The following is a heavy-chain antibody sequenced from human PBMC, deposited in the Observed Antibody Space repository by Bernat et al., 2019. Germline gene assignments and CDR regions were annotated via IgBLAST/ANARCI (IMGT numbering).Heavy chain of an antibody. Sequence: EVQLVESGGGLVQPGGSLRLSCAASGFTFSSYNMNWVRQAPGKGLEWVSYISSSSSTIYYADSVKGRFTISRDNAKNSLYMQMNSLRDEDTAVYYCARDVVHCGGYCYSGWFDTWGQGTLVTVSS. CDR3: ARDVVHCGGYCYSGWFDT. CDR1: GFTFSSYN. V-gene: IGHV3-48*02. D-gene: IGHD2-21*02. J-gene: IGHJ5*02. CDR2: ISSSSSTI.